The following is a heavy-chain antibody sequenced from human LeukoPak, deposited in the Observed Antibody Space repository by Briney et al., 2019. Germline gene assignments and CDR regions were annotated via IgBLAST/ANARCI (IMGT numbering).Heavy chain of an antibody. CDR1: GFTFSSYG. J-gene: IGHJ4*02. D-gene: IGHD3-22*01. V-gene: IGHV3-33*06. Sequence: GGSLRLSCAASGFTFSSYGMHWVRQAPGKGLEWVAVIWYDGSNKYYADPVKGRFTISRDNSKNTLYLQMNSLRAEDMAVYYCAKDLYYYDSSGYFDYWGQGTLVTVSS. CDR2: IWYDGSNK. CDR3: AKDLYYYDSSGYFDY.